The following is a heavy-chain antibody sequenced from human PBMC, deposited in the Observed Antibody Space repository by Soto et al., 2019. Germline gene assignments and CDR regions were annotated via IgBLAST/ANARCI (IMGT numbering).Heavy chain of an antibody. J-gene: IGHJ3*01. CDR3: TTDPLWYDSSSYVFHV. V-gene: IGHV3-15*01. CDR1: GFAFNNAW. D-gene: IGHD6-6*01. Sequence: EVQLVESGGGLVKPGGSLRLSCAASGFAFNNAWMNWVRQAPGKGLEWVGRIKKRADGGTTDYAAPVKGSFTISRDDSKDTLDVQLNNLKTEDTALYYCTTDPLWYDSSSYVFHVWGQGTMGTVSS. CDR2: IKKRADGGTT.